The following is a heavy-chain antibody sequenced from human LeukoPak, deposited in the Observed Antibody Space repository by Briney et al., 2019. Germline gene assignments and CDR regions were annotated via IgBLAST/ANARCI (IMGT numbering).Heavy chain of an antibody. CDR2: ISSSGSSI. CDR1: GFTFSSYE. Sequence: GGSLRLSCAASGFTFSSYEMNWVRQAPGTGLEWVSYISSSGSSIYYADSVKGRFTISRDNTKNSLFLQMNSLRPEDTAVYHCARDSGYFGSGNYPDYFDSWGQGTLVTVSS. CDR3: ARDSGYFGSGNYPDYFDS. V-gene: IGHV3-48*03. D-gene: IGHD3-10*01. J-gene: IGHJ4*02.